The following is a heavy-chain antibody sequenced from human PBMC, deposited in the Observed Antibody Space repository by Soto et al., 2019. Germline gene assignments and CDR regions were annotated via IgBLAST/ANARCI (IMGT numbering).Heavy chain of an antibody. J-gene: IGHJ4*02. CDR3: ANHPYGLMGYFDL. Sequence: SETLSLTCTVSGGSISSGDYYWSWIRKPPGKGLEWIGDVSSSGSTNYSRSLKSRVSISVDTSNNQFSLKLNSVTAADTAVYYCANHPYGLMGYFDLWGQGTLVTVSS. D-gene: IGHD4-17*01. CDR1: GGSISSGDYY. V-gene: IGHV4-61*08. CDR2: VSSSGST.